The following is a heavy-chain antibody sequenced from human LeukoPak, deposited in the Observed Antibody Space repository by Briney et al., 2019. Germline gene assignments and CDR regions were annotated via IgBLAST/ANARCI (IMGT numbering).Heavy chain of an antibody. CDR1: GFTFTTYG. CDR2: ISVYNGNT. CDR3: ARDATRSVIVGAEDGFDY. V-gene: IGHV1-18*01. Sequence: ASVKVSCKASGFTFTTYGMSWVRQAPGQGLEWMGWISVYNGNTNYKQKFQGRVTMTTDTSTSTAYMELRSLRSDDTAVYYCARDATRSVIVGAEDGFDYWGQGTLVTVPS. D-gene: IGHD1-26*01. J-gene: IGHJ4*02.